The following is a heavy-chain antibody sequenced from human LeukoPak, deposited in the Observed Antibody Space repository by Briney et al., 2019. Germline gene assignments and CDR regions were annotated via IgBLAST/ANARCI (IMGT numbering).Heavy chain of an antibody. J-gene: IGHJ4*02. CDR1: GGSVGSENSH. V-gene: IGHV4-61*02. Sequence: PSQTLSLTCTVSGGSVGSENSHWNWIRQPAGKGLEWIGRIYADGSSTYNPSLKSRVTILVDTSKNQFSLRLTSMTAADTAVYYCARGYYRTWGQGILVTVSS. CDR3: ARGYYRT. CDR2: IYADGSS. D-gene: IGHD3-16*02.